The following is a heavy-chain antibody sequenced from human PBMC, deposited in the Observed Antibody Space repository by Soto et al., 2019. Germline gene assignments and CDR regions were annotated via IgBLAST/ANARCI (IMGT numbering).Heavy chain of an antibody. CDR1: GGSFSGYY. Sequence: QVQLQQWGAGLLKPSETLSLTCAVYGGSFSGYYWSWIRQPPGKGLEWIGEINHSGSTNYNPSLKSRVTISVDTYKNQLSLKLGSVTAAETAVYYCARGAIAARPSNWFDPWGQGTLVTVSS. CDR3: ARGAIAARPSNWFDP. D-gene: IGHD6-6*01. V-gene: IGHV4-34*01. CDR2: INHSGST. J-gene: IGHJ5*02.